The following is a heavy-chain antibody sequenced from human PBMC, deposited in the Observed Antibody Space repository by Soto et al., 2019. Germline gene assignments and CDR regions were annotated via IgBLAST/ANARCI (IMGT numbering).Heavy chain of an antibody. CDR1: GGTFSSYA. V-gene: IGHV1-69*13. J-gene: IGHJ5*02. Sequence: SVKVSCKASGGTFSSYAISWVRQAPGQGLEWMGGIIPIFGTANYAQKFQGRATITADESTSTAYMELSSLRYEDTAVYSCARVAYYYGSGSYRGWFDPWGQGTLVTVSS. D-gene: IGHD3-10*01. CDR2: IIPIFGTA. CDR3: ARVAYYYGSGSYRGWFDP.